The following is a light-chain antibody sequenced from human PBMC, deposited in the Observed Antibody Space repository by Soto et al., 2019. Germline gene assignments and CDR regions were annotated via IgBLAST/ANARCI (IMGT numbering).Light chain of an antibody. Sequence: DIVLTQSPGTLSLSPGERATLSCRASQSVGSIYLAWYQQKPGQAPRLLIHGASNRASGIPDRFSGSGSGTVFTLTISRLEPEDFAVYYCQQYGSSPRTFGQGTKVEIK. V-gene: IGKV3-20*01. CDR1: QSVGSIY. J-gene: IGKJ1*01. CDR3: QQYGSSPRT. CDR2: GAS.